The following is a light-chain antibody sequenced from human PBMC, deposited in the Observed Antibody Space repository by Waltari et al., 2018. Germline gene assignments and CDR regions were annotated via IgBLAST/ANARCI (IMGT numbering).Light chain of an antibody. V-gene: IGKV2-28*01. CDR3: MQALQNPWT. CDR1: QSLLHSNGYNY. Sequence: DIVMTQSPLSLPVTPGEPASISCRPSQSLLHSNGYNYLDWYLQKPGQSPQLLIYLGSNRASGVTDRFSGSGSGTDFTLRISRVEAEDVGVYYCMQALQNPWTFGQGTKVEIK. CDR2: LGS. J-gene: IGKJ1*01.